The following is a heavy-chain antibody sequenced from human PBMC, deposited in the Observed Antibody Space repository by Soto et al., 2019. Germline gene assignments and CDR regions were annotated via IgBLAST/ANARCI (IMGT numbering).Heavy chain of an antibody. CDR1: GFTFSSYG. V-gene: IGHV3-30*18. J-gene: IGHJ6*02. CDR3: AKAPYSSSWIYYYYGMDV. D-gene: IGHD6-13*01. Sequence: QVQLVESGGGVVQPGRSLRLSCAASGFTFSSYGMHWVRQAPGKGLEWVAVISYDGSNKYYADSVKGRFTISRDNSKNTLYLKMNSLRAEDTAVYYCAKAPYSSSWIYYYYGMDVWGQGTTVTVSS. CDR2: ISYDGSNK.